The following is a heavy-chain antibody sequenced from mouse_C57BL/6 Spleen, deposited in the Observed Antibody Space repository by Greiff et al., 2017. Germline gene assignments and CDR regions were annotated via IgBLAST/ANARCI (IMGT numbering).Heavy chain of an antibody. J-gene: IGHJ2*01. D-gene: IGHD2-1*01. Sequence: VQLQQSGPELVKPGASVKISCKASGYAFSSSWMNWVKQRPGKGLVWIGRIYPGDGDTNYNGKFKGKATLTADKSSSTAYMQLSSLTSEDSAVYFCAKGGNYSYFDYWGQGTTLTVSS. CDR1: GYAFSSSW. CDR3: AKGGNYSYFDY. V-gene: IGHV1-82*01. CDR2: IYPGDGDT.